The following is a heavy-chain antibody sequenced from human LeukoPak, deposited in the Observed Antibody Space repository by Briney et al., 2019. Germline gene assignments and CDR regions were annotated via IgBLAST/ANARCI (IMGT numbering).Heavy chain of an antibody. CDR1: GYSISSGYY. J-gene: IGHJ4*02. CDR2: IYHSGSI. D-gene: IGHD6-13*01. Sequence: PSETLTLTCAVPGYSISSGYYWGWLRHPPGKGLEGIGSIYHSGSIYYNPSLKSRVTISVDTSKNQFSLKLSSVTAADTAVYCCAIALIAAAGIGGDYWGQGTLVTVSS. V-gene: IGHV4-38-2*01. CDR3: AIALIAAAGIGGDY.